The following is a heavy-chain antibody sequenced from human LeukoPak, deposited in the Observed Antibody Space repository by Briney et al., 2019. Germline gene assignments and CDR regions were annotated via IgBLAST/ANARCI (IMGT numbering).Heavy chain of an antibody. CDR3: ARDPIGYCSGGTCHFDY. Sequence: GRSLRLSCAASGFTFSDYAIAWVRQSPGKGLECLAFISYDGSNKYYADSVKGRFTISRDNSKNTLYLQMNSLRGEDTAVYYCARDPIGYCSGGTCHFDYWGQGTLVTVSS. J-gene: IGHJ4*02. CDR1: GFTFSDYA. CDR2: ISYDGSNK. D-gene: IGHD2-15*01. V-gene: IGHV3-30-3*01.